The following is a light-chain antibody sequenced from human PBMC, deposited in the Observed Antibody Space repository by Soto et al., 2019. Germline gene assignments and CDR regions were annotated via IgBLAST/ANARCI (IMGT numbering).Light chain of an antibody. Sequence: QSVLNQPASVSGPPGQSITISCSDVGGYEYVSWYQQHPGKAPKLMIYDFNFRPSGVSNRFSGSKSGSTASLTISGLQTEDEADDFCSAYTGTSVVFGGGTK. V-gene: IGLV2-14*03. J-gene: IGLJ2*01. CDR3: SAYTGTSVV. CDR1: DVGGYEY. CDR2: DFN.